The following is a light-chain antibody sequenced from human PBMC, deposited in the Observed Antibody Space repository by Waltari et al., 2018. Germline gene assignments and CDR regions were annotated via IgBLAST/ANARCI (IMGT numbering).Light chain of an antibody. CDR3: MQSLQTPLT. CDR2: RVS. Sequence: DIVMTQTPPSLPVTPGEPASISCRSSQSLLHTDGRTYLSWYLQKPGQPPRLLIYRVSNRFSGVPDRFSGSGSGTDFTLKISRVEAEDVGVYYCMQSLQTPLTFGGGTEVEIK. CDR1: QSLLHTDGRTY. J-gene: IGKJ4*01. V-gene: IGKV2D-29*01.